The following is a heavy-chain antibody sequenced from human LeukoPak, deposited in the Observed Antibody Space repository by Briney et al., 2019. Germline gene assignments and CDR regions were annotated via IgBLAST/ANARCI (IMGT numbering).Heavy chain of an antibody. J-gene: IGHJ4*02. CDR1: GFTFDDYA. Sequence: PGGSLRLSCAASGFTFDDYAMHWVRQAPGKGLEWVSGISWNSGSIGYADSVKGRFTISRDNSKNTLSLQMNSLRADDTAVYYCAKVPAAIWWDFDYWGQGTLVTVSS. D-gene: IGHD2-2*02. CDR3: AKVPAAIWWDFDY. V-gene: IGHV3-9*01. CDR2: ISWNSGSI.